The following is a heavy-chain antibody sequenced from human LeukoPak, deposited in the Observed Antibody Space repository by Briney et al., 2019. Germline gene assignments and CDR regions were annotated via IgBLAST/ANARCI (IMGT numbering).Heavy chain of an antibody. D-gene: IGHD5-12*01. J-gene: IGHJ6*02. CDR3: ARIRVATILSEYYYGMDV. CDR1: GGSISSYY. V-gene: IGHV4-59*08. CDR2: IYHSGST. Sequence: SETLSLTCTVSGGSISSYYWSWIRQPPGKGLEWIGSIYHSGSTYYNPSLKSRVTISVDTSKNQFSLKLSSATAADTAVYYCARIRVATILSEYYYGMDVWGQGTTVTVSS.